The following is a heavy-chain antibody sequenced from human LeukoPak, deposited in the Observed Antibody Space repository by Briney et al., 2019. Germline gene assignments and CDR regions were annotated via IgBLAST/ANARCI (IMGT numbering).Heavy chain of an antibody. V-gene: IGHV1-69*04. Sequence: SVKVSYKASGGPFHTYAISWVRLVPGQGLEWMGRVVPASEISTYAQKFLGRVTITADYSASTVYMELSGLRSDDTATYYCARVGYTRGPLPYGMDVWGQGTTVTV. D-gene: IGHD3-16*02. CDR2: VVPASEIS. J-gene: IGHJ6*02. CDR3: ARVGYTRGPLPYGMDV. CDR1: GGPFHTYA.